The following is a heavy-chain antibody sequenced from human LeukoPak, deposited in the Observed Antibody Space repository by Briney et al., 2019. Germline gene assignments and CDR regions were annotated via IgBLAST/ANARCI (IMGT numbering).Heavy chain of an antibody. V-gene: IGHV1-2*06. Sequence: ASVKVSCTASGYTFTGFFMHWVRQAPGQGLEWMGRITPNSGDTNYAQMFQGRVSMTRDTSISTAYMELSSLRSDDTAVYYCARAKAGPYDSTAFYPWGQGTLVTVSS. J-gene: IGHJ5*02. CDR3: ARAKAGPYDSTAFYP. CDR2: ITPNSGDT. CDR1: GYTFTGFF. D-gene: IGHD3-22*01.